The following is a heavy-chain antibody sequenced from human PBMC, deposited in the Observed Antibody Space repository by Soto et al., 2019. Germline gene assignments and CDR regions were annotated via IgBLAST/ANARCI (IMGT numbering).Heavy chain of an antibody. Sequence: EVQLVQSGAEVKKPGESLRISCKGSGYSISSYWITWVRQMPGKGLEWMGRIDPSDSYSNYSPSFQGHVTISADKSINTAYLQWSSLKASDTAMYYCARGGGGDDAFDIWGQGTMVTVSS. D-gene: IGHD2-15*01. CDR1: GYSISSYW. CDR3: ARGGGGDDAFDI. J-gene: IGHJ3*02. CDR2: IDPSDSYS. V-gene: IGHV5-10-1*03.